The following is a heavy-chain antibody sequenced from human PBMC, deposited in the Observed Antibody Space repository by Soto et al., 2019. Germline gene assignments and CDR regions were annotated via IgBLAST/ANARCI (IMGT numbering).Heavy chain of an antibody. CDR3: AHRREGSSSSSAFDI. Sequence: SGPTLVKPTQTLTLTCTFSGFSLSTSGVGVGWIRQPPGKALEWLALIYWDDDNRYSPSLKSRLTITKDTSKNQVVLTMTTMDPVDTATYYCAHRREGSSSSSAFDIWGQGTMVTVSS. V-gene: IGHV2-5*02. D-gene: IGHD6-6*01. CDR1: GFSLSTSGVG. J-gene: IGHJ3*02. CDR2: IYWDDDN.